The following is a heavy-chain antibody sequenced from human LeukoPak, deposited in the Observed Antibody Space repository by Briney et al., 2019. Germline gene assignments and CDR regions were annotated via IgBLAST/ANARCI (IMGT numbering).Heavy chain of an antibody. D-gene: IGHD2-21*02. Sequence: SETLSLTCTVSGGSIGSGYYWAWIRQPPRKGLEWIGSIHYGGTTHYNPSLQSRVTISAETSKNQFALDLRSVTAADTAVYYCTRDIGDFVSDFWGQGTLVTVSS. J-gene: IGHJ4*02. CDR1: GGSIGSGYY. V-gene: IGHV4-39*02. CDR3: TRDIGDFVSDF. CDR2: IHYGGTT.